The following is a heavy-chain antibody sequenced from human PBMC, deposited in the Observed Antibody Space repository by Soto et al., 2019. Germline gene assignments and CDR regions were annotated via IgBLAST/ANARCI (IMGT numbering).Heavy chain of an antibody. CDR3: AREGCSSTSCYTSPWFDP. J-gene: IGHJ5*02. Sequence: PGGSLRLSRAASGFTFSTYIMNWVRQAPGKGLEWVSSISSSSSYIYYADSVKGRFTISRDNAKNSLYLQMNSLRAEDTAVYYCAREGCSSTSCYTSPWFDPWGQGTLVTVSS. CDR2: ISSSSSYI. CDR1: GFTFSTYI. V-gene: IGHV3-21*01. D-gene: IGHD2-2*02.